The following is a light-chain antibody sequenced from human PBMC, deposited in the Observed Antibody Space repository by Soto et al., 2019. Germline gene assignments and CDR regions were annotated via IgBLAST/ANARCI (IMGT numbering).Light chain of an antibody. Sequence: QSALTQPASVSGSPGQSITISCTGTSSDVGGYNYVSWYQQHPGKAPKLMIYDVSNRPSGVSNRFSGSKSGNTASLTISGLQAEDEADYFCSSYTISSPHVGFGGGTKVTVL. CDR2: DVS. CDR1: SSDVGGYNY. J-gene: IGLJ2*01. CDR3: SSYTISSPHVG. V-gene: IGLV2-14*01.